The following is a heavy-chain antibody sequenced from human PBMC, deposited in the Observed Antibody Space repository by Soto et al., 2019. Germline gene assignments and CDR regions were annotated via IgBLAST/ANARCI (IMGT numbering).Heavy chain of an antibody. Sequence: LSLTCAASGFLFSSSGMHWVRQAPGKGLEWVAVIWYDGSNKYYADSVKGRFTISRDNSKNTLDLQMNSLKAEDTAVYYCARAITAGFATIIGAYWGQGTLVTVSS. CDR1: GFLFSSSG. D-gene: IGHD3-10*01. CDR2: IWYDGSNK. CDR3: ARAITAGFATIIGAY. J-gene: IGHJ4*02. V-gene: IGHV3-33*01.